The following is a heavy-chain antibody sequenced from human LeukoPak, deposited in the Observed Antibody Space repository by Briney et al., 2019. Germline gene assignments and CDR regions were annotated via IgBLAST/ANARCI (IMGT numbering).Heavy chain of an antibody. J-gene: IGHJ4*02. CDR1: DGSISSYY. Sequence: SETLSLTCTVSDGSISSYYWGWIRQPPGKGLEWIGSIYYSGSTYYNPSLKSRVTISVDTSKNQFSLKLSSVTAADTAVYYCASFPIVVVPAANYWGQGTLVTVSS. V-gene: IGHV4-39*01. CDR3: ASFPIVVVPAANY. CDR2: IYYSGST. D-gene: IGHD2-2*01.